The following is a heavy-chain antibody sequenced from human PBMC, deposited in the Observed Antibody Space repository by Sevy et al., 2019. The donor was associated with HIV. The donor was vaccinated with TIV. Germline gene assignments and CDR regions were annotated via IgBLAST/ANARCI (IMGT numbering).Heavy chain of an antibody. V-gene: IGHV4-34*01. Sequence: SETLSLTCAVYGGSFSGYYWNWIRQSPGKGLEWIGEINHSGSTHYNPSLKSRVTISVDTSKNQLSMRLNSVTAADTAVYYGARAPPVVVVPGAPSWFDPWGQGTLVTVSS. J-gene: IGHJ5*02. CDR1: GGSFSGYY. D-gene: IGHD2-2*01. CDR2: INHSGST. CDR3: ARAPPVVVVPGAPSWFDP.